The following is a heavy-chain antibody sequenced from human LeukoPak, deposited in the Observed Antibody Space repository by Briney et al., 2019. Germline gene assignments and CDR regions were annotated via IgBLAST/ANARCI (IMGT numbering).Heavy chain of an antibody. CDR1: GFTFSRDW. V-gene: IGHV3-7*01. D-gene: IGHD2-21*01. Sequence: GGSLRLSCITSGFTFSRDWMTWVRQALGKGLEWVANIKHDGSEKYYVDSVRGRFTISRDNAKNSLYLQMMNLRVEDTAIYYCARDILFIGGQGTLVTVSS. CDR2: IKHDGSEK. CDR3: ARDILFI. J-gene: IGHJ4*02.